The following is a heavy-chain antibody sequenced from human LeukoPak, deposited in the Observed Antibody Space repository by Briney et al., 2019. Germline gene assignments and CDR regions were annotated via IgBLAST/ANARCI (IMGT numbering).Heavy chain of an antibody. Sequence: SETLSLTCTVSGYSISSGYYWGWIRQPPGKGLEWIGSIYHSGSTYYNPSLKSRVTISVDTSKNQFSLKLSSVTAADTAVYYCAGQRRGDYSYYYYMDVWGKGTTITVSS. CDR3: AGQRRGDYSYYYYMDV. D-gene: IGHD4-17*01. CDR1: GYSISSGYY. V-gene: IGHV4-38-2*02. CDR2: IYHSGST. J-gene: IGHJ6*03.